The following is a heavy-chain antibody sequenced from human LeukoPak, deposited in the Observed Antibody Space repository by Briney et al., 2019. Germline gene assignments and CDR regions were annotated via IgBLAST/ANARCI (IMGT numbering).Heavy chain of an antibody. CDR1: GYTFISYG. D-gene: IGHD6-13*01. Sequence: ASVTVSCKASGYTFISYGMSWVRQAPGQGLEWMGWISAYNGNTNYAQKLQGRVTMTTDTSTSTAYMELRRLRSDDTAVYYCSRRKEQQLPDYWGQGTLVTVSS. J-gene: IGHJ4*02. V-gene: IGHV1-18*01. CDR3: SRRKEQQLPDY. CDR2: ISAYNGNT.